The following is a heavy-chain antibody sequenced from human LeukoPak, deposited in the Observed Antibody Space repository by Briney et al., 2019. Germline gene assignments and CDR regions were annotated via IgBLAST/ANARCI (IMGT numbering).Heavy chain of an antibody. J-gene: IGHJ5*02. V-gene: IGHV4-38-2*02. CDR3: ARDRDRRFVP. Sequence: SETLSLTCTVSGYSISSGYYWGWIRQPPGKGLEWIGSIYHSGSTYYNPSLKSRVTISVDTSKNQFSLKLSSVTAADTAVYYCARDRDRRFVPWGQGTLVTVSS. D-gene: IGHD3-10*01. CDR1: GYSISSGYY. CDR2: IYHSGST.